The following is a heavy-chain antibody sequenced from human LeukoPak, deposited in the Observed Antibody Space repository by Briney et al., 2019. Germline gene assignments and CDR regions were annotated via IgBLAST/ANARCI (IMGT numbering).Heavy chain of an antibody. V-gene: IGHV4-59*01. J-gene: IGHJ3*02. Sequence: PSXTLSLTCTVSGASISSSYWSWIRQPPGKGLEWIGYIHYSGNTNYTTTLKNRLTISVDKSKKQFSLKLSSVAAADTAVYYCVRGYYDSSGSSNTFDIWGQGTMVTVSS. D-gene: IGHD3-22*01. CDR3: VRGYYDSSGSSNTFDI. CDR1: GASISSSY. CDR2: IHYSGNT.